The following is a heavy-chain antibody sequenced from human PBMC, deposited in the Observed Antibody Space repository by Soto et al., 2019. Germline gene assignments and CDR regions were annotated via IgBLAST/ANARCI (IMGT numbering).Heavy chain of an antibody. CDR2: ISATGGNI. CDR1: GFTFSDYA. D-gene: IGHD3-16*01. CDR3: AKVAGGLGYFAL. V-gene: IGHV3-23*01. J-gene: IGHJ2*01. Sequence: LRLSCVASGFTFSDYAMTWVRQAPGKGLEWVATISATGGNIEYTDSLKGRFTISRDNSKNTLYLQLNGLTSDDTAVHYCAKVAGGLGYFALWGRGTLVTVSS.